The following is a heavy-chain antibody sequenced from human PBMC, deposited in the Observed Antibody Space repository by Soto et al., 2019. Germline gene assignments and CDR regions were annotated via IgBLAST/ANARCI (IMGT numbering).Heavy chain of an antibody. CDR2: IYYSGST. J-gene: IGHJ6*02. CDR1: GGSISSYY. Sequence: PSETLSLTCTVSGGSISSYYWSWIRQPPGKGLEWIGYIYYSGSTNYNPSLKSRVTISVDTSKNQFSLKLSSVTAADTAVYYCARLQGRNYGSETTSGMDVWGQGTTVTVSS. CDR3: ARLQGRNYGSETTSGMDV. V-gene: IGHV4-59*01. D-gene: IGHD3-10*01.